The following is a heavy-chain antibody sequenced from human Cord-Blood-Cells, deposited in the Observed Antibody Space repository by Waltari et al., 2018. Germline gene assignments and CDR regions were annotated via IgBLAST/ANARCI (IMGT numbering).Heavy chain of an antibody. CDR3: AKDPWGSGAFDI. CDR2: IRGSGGST. J-gene: IGHJ3*02. V-gene: IGHV3-23*01. CDR1: GFTFSSYA. D-gene: IGHD7-27*01. Sequence: EVQLLESGGGLVQPGGSLRLSCAASGFTFSSYAMSWGRQAPGKGLEWVSAIRGSGGSTYYADSVKGRFTISRDNSKNTLYLQMNSLRAEDTAVYCCAKDPWGSGAFDIWGQGTMVTVSS.